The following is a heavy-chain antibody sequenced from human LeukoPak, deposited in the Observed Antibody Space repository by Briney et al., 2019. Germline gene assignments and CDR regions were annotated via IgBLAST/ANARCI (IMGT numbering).Heavy chain of an antibody. CDR3: AREDIVVVPAAMYGMDV. J-gene: IGHJ6*04. CDR1: GGSISSGDYY. Sequence: SETLSLNRTVSGGSISSGDYYWRWLGQPQGKGVEWIAYNYYSGSTYYNPSLKSRVTISVDTSKNQFSLKLSSVTAADTAVYYCAREDIVVVPAAMYGMDVWGKGTTVTVSS. V-gene: IGHV4-30-4*08. D-gene: IGHD2-2*01. CDR2: NYYSGST.